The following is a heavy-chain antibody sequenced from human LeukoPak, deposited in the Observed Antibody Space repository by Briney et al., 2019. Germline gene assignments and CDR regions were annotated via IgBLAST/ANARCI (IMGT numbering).Heavy chain of an antibody. CDR2: IEKNGSGK. V-gene: IGHV3-7*03. CDR1: GFIFSDSW. CDR3: TTDRWYSADH. D-gene: IGHD2-15*01. Sequence: PGGSLRLSCTVSGFIFSDSWMAWIRQAPGKGLEWVATIEKNGSGKNYVDSVKGRFIISRDNAKNSLFLQMDSLKVEDTAIYYCTTDRWYSADHWGQGTLVTVSS. J-gene: IGHJ5*02.